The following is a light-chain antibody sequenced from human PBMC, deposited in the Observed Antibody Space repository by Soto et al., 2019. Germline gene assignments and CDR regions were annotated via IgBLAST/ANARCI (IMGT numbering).Light chain of an antibody. CDR3: CSYAGSYIHWV. J-gene: IGLJ3*02. V-gene: IGLV2-11*01. CDR2: DVS. CDR1: SSDVGGYNY. Sequence: QSALTQPRSVSGSPGQSVTISCTGTSSDVGGYNYVSWYQQHPGKAPKLMIYDVSKRPSGVPDRFSGSKSGNTASLTISGLQDEEEADYYCCSYAGSYIHWVFGGGTKLTVL.